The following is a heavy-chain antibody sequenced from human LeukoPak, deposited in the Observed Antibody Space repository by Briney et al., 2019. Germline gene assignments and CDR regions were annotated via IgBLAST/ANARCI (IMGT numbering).Heavy chain of an antibody. CDR2: IRYDGSNK. CDR1: GFTFSSYG. CDR3: AKGRTGYCSGGSCLNWFDP. V-gene: IGHV3-30*02. Sequence: GGSLRLSCAASGFTFSSYGMHWVRQAPGKGLEWVAFIRYDGSNKYYADSVKGRSTISRDNSKNTLYLQMNSLRAEDTAVYYCAKGRTGYCSGGSCLNWFDPWGQGTLVTVSS. D-gene: IGHD2-15*01. J-gene: IGHJ5*02.